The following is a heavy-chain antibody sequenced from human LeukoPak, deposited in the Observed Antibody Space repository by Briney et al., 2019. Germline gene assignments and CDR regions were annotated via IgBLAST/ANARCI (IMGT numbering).Heavy chain of an antibody. CDR2: ISGSGGST. D-gene: IGHD5-18*01. J-gene: IGHJ4*02. V-gene: IGHV3-23*01. Sequence: GGSLRLSCAASGFTFSSYEMNWVRQAPGKGLEWVSAISGSGGSTYYADSVKGRFTISRDNSKNTLYLQMNSLRAEDTAVYYCAKDRGVGIQLWDYDYWGQGTLVTVSS. CDR1: GFTFSSYE. CDR3: AKDRGVGIQLWDYDY.